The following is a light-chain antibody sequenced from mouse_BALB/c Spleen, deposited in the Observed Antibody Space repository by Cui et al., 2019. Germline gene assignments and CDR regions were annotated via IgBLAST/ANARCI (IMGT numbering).Light chain of an antibody. J-gene: IGKJ5*01. CDR3: QEYYSYPPLT. CDR1: QSLLYSSNQKNY. V-gene: IGKV8-30*01. CDR2: WAS. Sequence: IVMSQSPSSPAVSVREKVTMSCNSSQSLLYSSNQKNYFAPYPQKPGQSPKMLIYWASSRESGVTDSLTGSGSGTEFTLTISSVKAEDMAVYYCQEYYSYPPLTFGAGTKLELK.